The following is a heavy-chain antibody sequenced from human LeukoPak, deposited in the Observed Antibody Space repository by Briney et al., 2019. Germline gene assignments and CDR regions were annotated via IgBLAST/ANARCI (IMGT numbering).Heavy chain of an antibody. D-gene: IGHD3-22*01. CDR3: SRVPIRTVTMVIVVRGQDVFDI. CDR1: GFSSGSYA. CDR2: IRSKAYGGTT. J-gene: IGHJ3*02. V-gene: IGHV3-49*03. Sequence: GGSLRLSCTASGFSSGSYAITWFRQAPGKGLEWVGFIRSKAYGGTTEYAASVKGRFTISRDDSKSIAYLQMNSLRTEDTAVYYCSRVPIRTVTMVIVVRGQDVFDIWGQGTMVAVSS.